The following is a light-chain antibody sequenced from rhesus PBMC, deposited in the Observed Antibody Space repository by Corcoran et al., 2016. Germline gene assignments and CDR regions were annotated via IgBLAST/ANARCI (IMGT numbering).Light chain of an antibody. J-gene: IGKJ4*01. CDR2: KAS. CDR1: QSISSW. Sequence: DIQMTQSPSSLSASVGDTVTITCRASQSISSWLDWYQPKPGKPPNLLIYKASSLQSGVPSRFSGSGSGKDFTLTISSLQPEDFATYYCLQYNNSPLTFGGGTKVELK. V-gene: IGKV1-22*01. CDR3: LQYNNSPLT.